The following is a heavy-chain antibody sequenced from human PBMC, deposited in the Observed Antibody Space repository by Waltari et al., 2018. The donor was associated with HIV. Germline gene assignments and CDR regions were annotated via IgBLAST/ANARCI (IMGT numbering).Heavy chain of an antibody. CDR1: GGSISSSSHY. CDR2: IYYSGST. J-gene: IGHJ3*02. V-gene: IGHV4-39*01. D-gene: IGHD3-22*01. CDR3: ARQGYYYDSSGYYTGAFDI. Sequence: QLQLQESGPGLVKPSETLSLTCTVSGGSISSSSHYWGWIRQPPGKGLEWIGSIYYSGSTYDNPSLKSRVNISVDTSKNQFSLKLSSVTAADTAVYYCARQGYYYDSSGYYTGAFDIWGQGTVVTVSS.